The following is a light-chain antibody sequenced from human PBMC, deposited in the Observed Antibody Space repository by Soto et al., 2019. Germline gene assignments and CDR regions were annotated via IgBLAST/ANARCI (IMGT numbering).Light chain of an antibody. CDR3: QQFSSYPLT. CDR2: GAS. V-gene: IGKV3-20*01. CDR1: QSVSSNY. Sequence: EIVLTQSPGTLSLSPGERASLSCRASQSVSSNYLAWYQQKPGLAPRLLIYGASSRATGIPDRFSGGGSGTDFTLTISRLEPEDFAVYYCQQFSSYPLTFGGGTKVDIK. J-gene: IGKJ4*01.